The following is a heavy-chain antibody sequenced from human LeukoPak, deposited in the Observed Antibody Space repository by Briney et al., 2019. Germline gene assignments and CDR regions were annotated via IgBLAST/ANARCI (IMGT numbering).Heavy chain of an antibody. J-gene: IGHJ5*02. CDR3: ARGGGYCSGGSCLLYNWFDP. V-gene: IGHV1-2*04. CDR1: GYTFTGYY. Sequence: ASVKVSCKASGYTFTGYYMHWVRQAPGQGLEWMGWINPNSGGTNYAQKFQGWVTMTRDTSISTAYMELSRLSSDDTAVYYCARGGGYCSGGSCLLYNWFDPWGQGTLVTVSS. CDR2: INPNSGGT. D-gene: IGHD2-15*01.